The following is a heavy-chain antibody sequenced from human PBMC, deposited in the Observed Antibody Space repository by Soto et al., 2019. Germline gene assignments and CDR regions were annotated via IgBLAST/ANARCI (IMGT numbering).Heavy chain of an antibody. J-gene: IGHJ6*02. D-gene: IGHD3-10*01. CDR2: IWYDGSNK. Sequence: PGVSLRLSCAASGFTFSSYGMHWVRQAPGKGLEWVAVIWYDGSNKYYADSVKGRFTISRDNSKNTLYLQMNSLRAEDTAVYYCARGRFGELLGGMDVWGQGTTVTVSS. CDR3: ARGRFGELLGGMDV. CDR1: GFTFSSYG. V-gene: IGHV3-33*01.